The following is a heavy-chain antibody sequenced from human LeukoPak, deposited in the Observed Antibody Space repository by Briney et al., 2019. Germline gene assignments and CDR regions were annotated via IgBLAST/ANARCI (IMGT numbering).Heavy chain of an antibody. D-gene: IGHD1-1*01. CDR1: GFTFNKYA. CDR2: ISDNGGDR. CDR3: GRDWKLDY. Sequence: GGSLRLSCAASGFTFNKYAMSWVRQAPGKGLEWVSAISDNGGDRKYADSVKGRFTISRDNSRNTLYLQMNSLRAEDTAIYYCGRDWKLDYWGQGTLVTVSS. J-gene: IGHJ4*02. V-gene: IGHV3-23*01.